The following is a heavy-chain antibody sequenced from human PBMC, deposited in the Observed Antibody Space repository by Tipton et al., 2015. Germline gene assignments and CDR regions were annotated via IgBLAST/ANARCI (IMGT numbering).Heavy chain of an antibody. CDR3: ARGDWGSSGQGY. Sequence: SLRLSCAASGFTFSGSAMHWVRLASGKGLEWVGRIRSEANNYATSYGASVKGRFTISRDNAKNSLYLQMNSLRAEDTAVYFCARGDWGSSGQGYWGQGSRVTVSS. CDR1: GFTFSGSA. D-gene: IGHD3-22*01. CDR2: IRSEANNYAT. V-gene: IGHV3-73*01. J-gene: IGHJ4*02.